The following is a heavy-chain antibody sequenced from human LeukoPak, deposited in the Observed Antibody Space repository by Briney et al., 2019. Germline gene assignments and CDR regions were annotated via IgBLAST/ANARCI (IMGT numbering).Heavy chain of an antibody. V-gene: IGHV4-31*03. J-gene: IGHJ2*01. CDR3: ARDGHLIAAGWYFDL. CDR2: VYYSGST. CDR1: GGSISSGGYY. D-gene: IGHD6-13*01. Sequence: SETLSLTCTVSGGSISSGGYYWSWIRQHPRKGLQWIGYVYYSGSTYYNPTLKSRVTISVDTSKNQFSLKLSSVTAADTAVYYCARDGHLIAAGWYFDLWGRGTLVTVS.